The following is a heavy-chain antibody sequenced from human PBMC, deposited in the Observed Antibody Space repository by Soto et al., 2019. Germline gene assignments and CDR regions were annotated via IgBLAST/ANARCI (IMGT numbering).Heavy chain of an antibody. CDR3: ARQWWY. D-gene: IGHD2-15*01. J-gene: IGHJ4*02. Sequence: PSETLSLTCTVSGGSISGSTYYWGWIRQSPGKGLEWIGSIHYSGSTYYSPSLKSRVTISVDTAKNQFFLNMSSVTAADTAFYYCARQWWYWGQGMLVTCSS. CDR1: GGSISGSTYY. CDR2: IHYSGST. V-gene: IGHV4-39*01.